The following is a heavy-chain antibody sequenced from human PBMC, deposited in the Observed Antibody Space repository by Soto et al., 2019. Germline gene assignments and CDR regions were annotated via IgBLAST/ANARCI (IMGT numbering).Heavy chain of an antibody. CDR3: AREGDSSGSPVYFDS. D-gene: IGHD6-19*01. V-gene: IGHV3-33*01. CDR2: IWFDGSKR. Sequence: PGGSLRLSCAASGFSFSKFAMHWVRQAPGKGLECVAVIWFDGSKRDYADSVKGRFTVSRDNSENTLPLQMNNLRAEDTGVYYCAREGDSSGSPVYFDSWGQGTVVTLSS. CDR1: GFSFSKFA. J-gene: IGHJ4*02.